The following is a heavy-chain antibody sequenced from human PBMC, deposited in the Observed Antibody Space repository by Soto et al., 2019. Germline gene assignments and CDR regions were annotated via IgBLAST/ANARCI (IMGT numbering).Heavy chain of an antibody. Sequence: EVQLLESGGGLVQPGGSLRLSCAASGFTFSDYAMTWVRQAPGKGLESVSGIYGSGAGIQYADSVRGRFTISRDNSKNTLYLQMNSRRAEDTAVYYCAKDVISGDGFWLMDHWGQGTLVTVSS. V-gene: IGHV3-23*01. J-gene: IGHJ4*02. CDR2: IYGSGAGI. D-gene: IGHD2-21*02. CDR3: AKDVISGDGFWLMDH. CDR1: GFTFSDYA.